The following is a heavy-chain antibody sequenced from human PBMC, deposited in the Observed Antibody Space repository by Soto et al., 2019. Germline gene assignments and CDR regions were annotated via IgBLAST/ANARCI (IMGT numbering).Heavy chain of an antibody. J-gene: IGHJ4*02. CDR1: GASFSGYY. D-gene: IGHD2-8*02. V-gene: IGHV4-34*01. Sequence: PSETLSLTCAVYGASFSGYYWTWIRQPPGTGLEWIGEINHSGSTNYNPSLKSRVTISVDTSKNQFSLKLTSVTAADTAVYYCARDEITGLFDYWGQGTLVTVSS. CDR3: ARDEITGLFDY. CDR2: INHSGST.